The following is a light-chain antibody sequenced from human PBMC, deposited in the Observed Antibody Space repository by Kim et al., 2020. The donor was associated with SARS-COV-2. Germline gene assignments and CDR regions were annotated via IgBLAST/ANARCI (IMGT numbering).Light chain of an antibody. V-gene: IGLV10-54*01. Sequence: TGKSTCPGTSHDVANEGPTWKQQHQRHPTKLLSSRNNNRPSGISESISAARSGDTASLTITGLQPEDEADYYCSAWDSSLSAWVFGGRTQLTVL. CDR1: SHDVANEG. CDR2: RNN. CDR3: SAWDSSLSAWV. J-gene: IGLJ3*02.